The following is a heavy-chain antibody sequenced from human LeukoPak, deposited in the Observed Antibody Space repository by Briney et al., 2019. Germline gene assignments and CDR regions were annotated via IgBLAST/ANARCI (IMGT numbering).Heavy chain of an antibody. D-gene: IGHD5-24*01. CDR1: GGSISSPPYD. CDR2: ISSSGNT. V-gene: IGHV4-39*01. CDR3: ARHLSQGDGNKRGFDN. Sequence: SETLSLTCTVSGGSISSPPYDWGWIRQPPGKGLEYIESISSSGNTYYNASLQSRVTISVDASKNQFSLKLGSVTAADTAVYFCARHLSQGDGNKRGFDNWGQGTLVTVSS. J-gene: IGHJ4*02.